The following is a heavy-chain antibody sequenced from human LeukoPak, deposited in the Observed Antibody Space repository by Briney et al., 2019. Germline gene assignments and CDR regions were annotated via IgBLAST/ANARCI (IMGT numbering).Heavy chain of an antibody. CDR2: IYYSGST. J-gene: IGHJ4*02. V-gene: IGHV4-59*12. Sequence: SETLSLTCTVSGGSISSYYWSWIRQPPGKGLEWIGYIYYSGSTNYNPSLKSRVTISVDTSKNQFSLKLSPVTAADTAVYYCARDQYYYDSSGYRFDYWGQGTLVTVSS. CDR3: ARDQYYYDSSGYRFDY. D-gene: IGHD3-22*01. CDR1: GGSISSYY.